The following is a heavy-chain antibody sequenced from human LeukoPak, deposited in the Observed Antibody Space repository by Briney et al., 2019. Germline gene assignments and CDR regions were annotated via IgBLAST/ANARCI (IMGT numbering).Heavy chain of an antibody. Sequence: GGSLRLSCAASGFTFSSCEMNWVRQAPGKGLEWVSYISSSGSTIYYADSVKGRFTISRDNAKNSLYLQMNSLRAEDTAVYYCARVDNYYYGSGNTIDYWGQGTLVTVSS. CDR3: ARVDNYYYGSGNTIDY. CDR1: GFTFSSCE. CDR2: ISSSGSTI. V-gene: IGHV3-48*03. D-gene: IGHD3-10*01. J-gene: IGHJ4*02.